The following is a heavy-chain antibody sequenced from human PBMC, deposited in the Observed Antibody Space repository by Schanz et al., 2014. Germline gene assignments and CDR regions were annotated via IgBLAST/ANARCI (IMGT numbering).Heavy chain of an antibody. CDR3: ARGIFEAPRDALDI. V-gene: IGHV1-8*01. CDR2: MNPNSGDT. J-gene: IGHJ3*02. D-gene: IGHD3-9*01. Sequence: QVQLVQSGAEVKKPGASVKVSCKASGYTFTSYDINWVRQATGQGLEWMGWMNPNSGDTGFIQKFQGRISMTRSTSISTAYMELSGLRSEDTAVYYCARGIFEAPRDALDIWGQGTMITVSS. CDR1: GYTFTSYD.